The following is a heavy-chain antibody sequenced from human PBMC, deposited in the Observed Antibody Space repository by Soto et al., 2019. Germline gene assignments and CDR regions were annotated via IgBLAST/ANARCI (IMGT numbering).Heavy chain of an antibody. J-gene: IGHJ4*02. CDR3: ATLGRRITIFGVAPDY. CDR2: INPNSGGT. CDR1: GYTFTGDY. D-gene: IGHD3-3*01. V-gene: IGHV1-2*02. Sequence: SVEVSCKASGYTFTGDYMHWVRQAPGQGLEWMGWINPNSGGTNYAQKFQGRVTMTRDTSISTAYMELSRLRSDDTAVYYCATLGRRITIFGVAPDYWGQGTLVTVSS.